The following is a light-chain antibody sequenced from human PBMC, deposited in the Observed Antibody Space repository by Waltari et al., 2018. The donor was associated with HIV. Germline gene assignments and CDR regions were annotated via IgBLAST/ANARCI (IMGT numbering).Light chain of an antibody. Sequence: QSALTQPASVSGSPGQSITISCTGTSSNIGAHNYVSWYQQHPGKAPKLIIYDVTKRPSGVSNRFSGSKSGNTASLTISGLQAEDEADYHCCSYAGSESSEVFGGGTKLTVL. V-gene: IGLV2-23*02. CDR1: SSNIGAHNY. CDR3: CSYAGSESSEV. CDR2: DVT. J-gene: IGLJ2*01.